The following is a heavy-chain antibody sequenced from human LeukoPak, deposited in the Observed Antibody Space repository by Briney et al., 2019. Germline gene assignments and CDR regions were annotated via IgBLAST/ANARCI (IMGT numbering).Heavy chain of an antibody. J-gene: IGHJ4*02. V-gene: IGHV3-20*04. D-gene: IGHD6-13*01. CDR3: ARDLAFSGYSSSWLNY. CDR1: GFTFDDYG. CDR2: LNWNGGST. Sequence: GGSLRLSCAASGFTFDDYGMSWVRQAPGKGLEWGSALNWNGGSTAYADSVKGRFTISRDNAKNSLYLQMNSLRAEDTAVYYCARDLAFSGYSSSWLNYWGQGTLVTVSS.